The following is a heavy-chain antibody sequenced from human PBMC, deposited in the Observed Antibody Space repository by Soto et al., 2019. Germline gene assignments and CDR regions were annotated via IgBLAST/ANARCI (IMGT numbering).Heavy chain of an antibody. D-gene: IGHD5-12*01. CDR3: ARVGPHPDIVATIEVPNWFDP. J-gene: IGHJ5*02. CDR1: GYTFTSYY. Sequence: VASVKVSCKASGYTFTSYYMHWVRQAPGQGLEWMGIINPSGGSTSYAQKFQGRVTMTRDTSTSTVYMELSSLRSEDTAVYYCARVGPHPDIVATIEVPNWFDPWGQGTLVTVSS. V-gene: IGHV1-46*01. CDR2: INPSGGST.